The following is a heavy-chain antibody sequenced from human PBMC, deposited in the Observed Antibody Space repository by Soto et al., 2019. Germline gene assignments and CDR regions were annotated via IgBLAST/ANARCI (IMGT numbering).Heavy chain of an antibody. Sequence: QVQLQESGPGLVKPSQTLSLTCTVSGGSISSGGYYWSWIRQHPGKGLEWIGYIYYSGSTYYNPSLKSRVTISVDTSKNPFSLKLSSVTAADTAVYYCARQFTVNSDRVAFDIWGQGTMVTVSS. CDR2: IYYSGST. CDR3: ARQFTVNSDRVAFDI. D-gene: IGHD4-17*01. J-gene: IGHJ3*02. V-gene: IGHV4-31*03. CDR1: GGSISSGGYY.